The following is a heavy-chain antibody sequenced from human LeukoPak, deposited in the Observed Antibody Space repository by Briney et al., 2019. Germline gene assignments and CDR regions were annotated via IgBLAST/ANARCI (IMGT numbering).Heavy chain of an antibody. CDR3: ARPLSRSSQAYCFDY. V-gene: IGHV3-21*01. CDR2: ISTSGSYI. D-gene: IGHD2-21*01. J-gene: IGHJ4*02. Sequence: GGSLRLSCAASGFTFSTYSLNWVRQAPGKGLEWVSSISTSGSYIYYADSAKGRFTISRDNAKNSLYLQMNSLTAEDTAVYYCARPLSRSSQAYCFDYWGQGTLVTVSS. CDR1: GFTFSTYS.